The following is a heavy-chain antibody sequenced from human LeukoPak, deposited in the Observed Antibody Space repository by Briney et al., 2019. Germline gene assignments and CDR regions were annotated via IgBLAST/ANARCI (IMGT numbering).Heavy chain of an antibody. D-gene: IGHD2-15*01. CDR3: ARVKCSGGSCYSITFDP. CDR2: TYYRSKWYN. Sequence: SQTLSLTCAISGDSVSSNSAAWHWIRQSPSRGLEWLGRTYYRSKWYNDYAVSVKSRITINPDTSKNQFSLQLNSVTPEDTAVYYCARVKCSGGSCYSITFDPWGQGTLVTVSS. J-gene: IGHJ5*02. CDR1: GDSVSSNSAA. V-gene: IGHV6-1*01.